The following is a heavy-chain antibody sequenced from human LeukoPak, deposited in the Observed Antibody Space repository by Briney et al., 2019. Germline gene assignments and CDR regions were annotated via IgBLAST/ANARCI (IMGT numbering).Heavy chain of an antibody. CDR1: GFTFTSHS. CDR2: ISSSSTYI. D-gene: IGHD3-10*02. V-gene: IGHV3-21*01. Sequence: GGSLRLSCAASGFTFTSHSLNWVRQAPGKGLQWVSSISSSSTYIYYSDSVKGRFTISRDNAKNSLHLQMNSLRAEDTAVYYCVREPCSGNYCIYYYMDVWGKGTTVTVSS. J-gene: IGHJ6*03. CDR3: VREPCSGNYCIYYYMDV.